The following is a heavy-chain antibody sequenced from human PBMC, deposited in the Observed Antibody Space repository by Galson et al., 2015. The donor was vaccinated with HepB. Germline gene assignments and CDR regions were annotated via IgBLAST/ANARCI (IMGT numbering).Heavy chain of an antibody. CDR3: ARAGMGPSHDNGDYEEYYFDY. V-gene: IGHV6-1*01. CDR1: GDSVSSNSAA. D-gene: IGHD4-17*01. J-gene: IGHJ4*02. Sequence: CAISGDSVSSNSAAWNWIRQSPSRGLEWLGRTYYRSKYYNDYAVSVKSRITINPDTSKNQFSLQLNSMTPEDTAVYYCARAGMGPSHDNGDYEEYYFDYWGQGTLVTVSS. CDR2: TYYRSKYYN.